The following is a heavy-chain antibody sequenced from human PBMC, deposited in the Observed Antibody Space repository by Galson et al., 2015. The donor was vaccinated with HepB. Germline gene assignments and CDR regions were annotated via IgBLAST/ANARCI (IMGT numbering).Heavy chain of an antibody. Sequence: SVKVSCKASGYTFTGYYMHWVRQAPGQGLEWMGRINPNSGGTNYAQKFQGRVTMTRDTSISTAYMELSRLRSDDTAVYYCARDPAWELQPSDDAFDIWGQGTMVTVSS. CDR1: GYTFTGYY. V-gene: IGHV1-2*06. CDR3: ARDPAWELQPSDDAFDI. D-gene: IGHD1-26*01. CDR2: INPNSGGT. J-gene: IGHJ3*02.